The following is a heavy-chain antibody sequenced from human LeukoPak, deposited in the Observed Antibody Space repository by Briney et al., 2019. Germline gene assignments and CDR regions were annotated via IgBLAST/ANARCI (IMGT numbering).Heavy chain of an antibody. CDR2: IYYSGST. J-gene: IGHJ4*02. Sequence: SETLSLTCSVSGRSISSYYWSWIRQPPGKGLEWIGYIYYSGSTNYNPSLKSRVTISVDTSKNQFSLKLSSVTAADTAVYYCAREEAAAGFDYWGQGTLVTVSS. D-gene: IGHD6-13*01. V-gene: IGHV4-59*13. CDR1: GRSISSYY. CDR3: AREEAAAGFDY.